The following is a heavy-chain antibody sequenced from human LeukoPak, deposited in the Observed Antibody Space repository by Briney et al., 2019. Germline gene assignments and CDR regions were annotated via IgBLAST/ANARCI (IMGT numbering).Heavy chain of an antibody. V-gene: IGHV3-23*01. CDR2: ISGSGGST. Sequence: TGGSLRLSCAASGFTFSSYAMSWVRQAPGKGLEWVSDISGSGGSTYYADSVKGRFTISRDNSKNTLYLQMNSLRAEDTAVYYCARDPGSGYEEHFDYWGQGTLVTVSS. CDR1: GFTFSSYA. CDR3: ARDPGSGYEEHFDY. D-gene: IGHD5-12*01. J-gene: IGHJ4*02.